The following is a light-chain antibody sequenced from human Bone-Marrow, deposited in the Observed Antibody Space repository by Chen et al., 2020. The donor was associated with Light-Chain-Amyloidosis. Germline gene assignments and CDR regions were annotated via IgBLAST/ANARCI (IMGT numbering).Light chain of an antibody. Sequence: QSVLTQPPSVSGAPGQRVTISCTGSSSNIGAGFSVHWYQQLSGTVPKLLIYGNTNRPSVVPDRFSGSKSGTSASLAITGLQAEDEADYYCQSYDNSLSGPVVFGGGTKLTVL. CDR2: GNT. V-gene: IGLV1-40*01. CDR1: SSNIGAGFS. J-gene: IGLJ2*01. CDR3: QSYDNSLSGPVV.